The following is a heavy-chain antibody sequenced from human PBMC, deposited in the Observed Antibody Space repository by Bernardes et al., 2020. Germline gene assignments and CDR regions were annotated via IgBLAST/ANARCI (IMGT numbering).Heavy chain of an antibody. CDR1: DDSISNYY. D-gene: IGHD1-26*01. CDR2: SHYSGSS. V-gene: IGHV4-59*08. CDR3: AKWDETMWAFQQ. Sequence: SETLSLTCTVSDDSISNYYWNWIRQPPGKALEWIGFSHYSGSSYYNPSLKSRVSMSVDTSKSQFSLKLNAVTAADTAVYFCAKWDETMWAFQQWGQGTLVTVSS. J-gene: IGHJ1*01.